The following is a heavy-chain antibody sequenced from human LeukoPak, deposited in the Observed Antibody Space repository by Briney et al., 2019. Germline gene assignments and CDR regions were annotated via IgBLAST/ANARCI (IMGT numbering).Heavy chain of an antibody. J-gene: IGHJ6*02. CDR3: ARDHGRDYYYYGMDV. Sequence: PGGSLRLSCAASGFTFSSYGMHWVRQAPGKGLEWAAVIWYDGSNKYYADSVKGRFTISRDNSKNTLYLQVNSLRAEDTAVYYCARDHGRDYYYYGMDVWGQGTTVTVSS. V-gene: IGHV3-33*01. CDR2: IWYDGSNK. CDR1: GFTFSSYG.